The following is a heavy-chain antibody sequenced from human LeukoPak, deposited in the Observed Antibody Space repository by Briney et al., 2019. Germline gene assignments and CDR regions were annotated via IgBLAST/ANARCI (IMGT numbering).Heavy chain of an antibody. D-gene: IGHD2-2*01. V-gene: IGHV4-34*01. CDR1: GGSFSGYY. Sequence: SETLSLTCAVYGGSFSGYYWSWIRQPPGKGLEWIGEINHSGSTNYNPSLKSRVTISVDTSKNQFSLKLSSVTAADTAVYYCARVPAAPRLYMDVWGQGTTVIVSS. J-gene: IGHJ6*02. CDR3: ARVPAAPRLYMDV. CDR2: INHSGST.